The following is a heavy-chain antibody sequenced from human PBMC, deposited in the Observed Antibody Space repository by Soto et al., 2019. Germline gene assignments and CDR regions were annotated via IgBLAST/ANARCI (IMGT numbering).Heavy chain of an antibody. V-gene: IGHV1-8*01. CDR3: ARGWGRWPHEKPGDY. J-gene: IGHJ4*02. CDR1: GYTFSTYD. D-gene: IGHD3-16*01. Sequence: QVQLEQSGADVKKPGASVKVSCKASGYTFSTYDINWVRQATGQGLEWMGWMNPNSGNAGYAQKFQGRVAMTRDTSTSTAYMELSSLTSEDTAVYYCARGWGRWPHEKPGDYWGQGTLVTVSS. CDR2: MNPNSGNA.